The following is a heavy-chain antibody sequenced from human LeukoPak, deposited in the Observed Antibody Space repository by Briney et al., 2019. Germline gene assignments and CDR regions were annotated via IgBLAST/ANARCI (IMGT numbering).Heavy chain of an antibody. J-gene: IGHJ4*02. V-gene: IGHV4-39*01. CDR2: IYYSGST. CDR1: GGFISSSSYY. CDR3: ARRTQWEQGDFDY. D-gene: IGHD1-26*01. Sequence: SETLSLTCTVSGGFISSSSYYWGWIRQPPRKGLEWIGSIYYSGSTYYNPSLKSRVTISVDTSKNQFSLKLSSVTAADTAVYYCARRTQWEQGDFDYWGQGTLVTVSS.